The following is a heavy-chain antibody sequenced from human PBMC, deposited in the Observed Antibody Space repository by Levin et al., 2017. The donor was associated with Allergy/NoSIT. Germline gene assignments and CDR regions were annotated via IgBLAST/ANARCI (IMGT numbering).Heavy chain of an antibody. Sequence: ESGPTLVKPTQTLTLTCTFSGFSFSPTGVGVGWIRQPPGKAPEWLALIYWDDNKRYRPSLRSRLTITKDTSENQVVLKMTNMDPVDTATYYCAHSPFSSSWNVDAGDAFDIWGQGTMVTVSS. V-gene: IGHV2-5*02. CDR3: AHSPFSSSWNVDAGDAFDI. J-gene: IGHJ3*02. CDR2: IYWDDNK. CDR1: GFSFSPTGVG. D-gene: IGHD2-2*01.